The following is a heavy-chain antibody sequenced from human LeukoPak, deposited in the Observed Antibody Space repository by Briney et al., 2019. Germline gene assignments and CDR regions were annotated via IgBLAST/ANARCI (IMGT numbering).Heavy chain of an antibody. Sequence: GGSLRLSCAASGFTFSSYSMNWVRQAPGKGLEWVSSISSSSSYIYYADSVKGRVTISRDNAKNSLYLQMNSLRAEDTAVYYCARESPRYSSSCGLFDYWGQGTLVTVSS. J-gene: IGHJ4*02. V-gene: IGHV3-21*01. CDR2: ISSSSSYI. CDR3: ARESPRYSSSCGLFDY. D-gene: IGHD6-6*01. CDR1: GFTFSSYS.